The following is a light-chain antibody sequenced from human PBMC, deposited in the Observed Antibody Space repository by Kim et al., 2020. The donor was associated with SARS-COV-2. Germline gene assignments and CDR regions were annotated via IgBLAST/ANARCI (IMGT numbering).Light chain of an antibody. CDR3: QVWDRTTDDLV. Sequence: SYELTQPPSVSVAPGKTATISCEGHDIRTKSVHWYQQRPGRAPVLVMSDDSGRPSGIPERFSGPKSGNTATLTISRVEAGDEADYYCQVWDRTTDDLVFGGGTQLTVL. CDR2: DDS. J-gene: IGLJ2*01. CDR1: DIRTKS. V-gene: IGLV3-21*03.